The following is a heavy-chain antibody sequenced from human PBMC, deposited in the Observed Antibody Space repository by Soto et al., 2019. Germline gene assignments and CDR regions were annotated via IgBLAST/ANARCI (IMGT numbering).Heavy chain of an antibody. Sequence: QVHLVQSGAEVKKPGSSVRVSCKASGGTYRNYAVNWVRQAPGQGLEWMGGIIPISGTTNYAQKFQGRVTITADESTSTAYMELRRLRSEDTAVYFCARDEGDDSSGYYDLNYWGQGTLVTVSS. CDR3: ARDEGDDSSGYYDLNY. D-gene: IGHD3-22*01. V-gene: IGHV1-69*01. CDR2: IIPISGTT. CDR1: GGTYRNYA. J-gene: IGHJ4*02.